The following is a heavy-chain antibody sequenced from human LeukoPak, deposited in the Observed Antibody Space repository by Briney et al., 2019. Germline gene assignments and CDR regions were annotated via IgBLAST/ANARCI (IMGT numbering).Heavy chain of an antibody. CDR1: GFTFSSYW. V-gene: IGHV3-7*01. D-gene: IGHD2-2*01. J-gene: IGHJ6*02. CDR3: ARDHGEWVVVVPAAPYYGMDV. CDR2: IKQDGSEK. Sequence: GGSLRLSCAASGFTFSSYWMSWVRQAPGKGLGWVANIKQDGSEKYYVDSVKGRFTISRDNAKNSLYLQMNSLRAEDTAVYYCARDHGEWVVVVPAAPYYGMDVWGQGTTVTVSS.